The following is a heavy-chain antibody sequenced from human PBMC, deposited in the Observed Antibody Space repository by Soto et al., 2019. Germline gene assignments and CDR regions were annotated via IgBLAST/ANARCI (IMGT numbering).Heavy chain of an antibody. D-gene: IGHD3-10*01. CDR2: IYYSGST. CDR3: ARRGSGSYSDY. Sequence: PSETMSLTCTVSGGSINSYYWGWIRQPPGKGLEWIGSIYYSGSTYYNPSLKSRVTISVDTSKNQFSLKLSSVTAADTAVYYCARRGSGSYSDYWGQGTLVTVSS. CDR1: GGSINSYY. V-gene: IGHV4-39*01. J-gene: IGHJ4*02.